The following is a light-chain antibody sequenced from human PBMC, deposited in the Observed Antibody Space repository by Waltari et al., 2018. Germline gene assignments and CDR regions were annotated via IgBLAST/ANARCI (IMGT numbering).Light chain of an antibody. J-gene: IGKJ4*01. V-gene: IGKV4-1*01. CDR1: QRVLYSSNKKDY. CDR3: HQYYTTPPT. Sequence: DIVMTQSPDSLPVSLGDRATINCKSSQRVLYSSNKKDYIAWYQHKPGQAPKLLLYWASTRKSGVPDRFSGSGSGTNFNLTISSLQAEDVAVYYCHQYYTTPPTFGGGTKVEIK. CDR2: WAS.